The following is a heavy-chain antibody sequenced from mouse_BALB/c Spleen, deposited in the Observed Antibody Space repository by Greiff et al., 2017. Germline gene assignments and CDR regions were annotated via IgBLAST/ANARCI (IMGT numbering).Heavy chain of an antibody. V-gene: IGHV5-4*02. CDR2: ISDGGSYT. CDR1: GFTFSSYG. CDR3: ARGHYYGSSYLPYYFDY. D-gene: IGHD1-1*01. J-gene: IGHJ2*01. Sequence: EVKLMESGGDLVKPGGSLKLSCAASGFTFSSYGMYWVRQTPEKRLEWVATISDGGSYTYYPDSVKGRFTISRDNAKNNLYLQMSSLKSEDTAMYYCARGHYYGSSYLPYYFDYWGQGTTLTVSS.